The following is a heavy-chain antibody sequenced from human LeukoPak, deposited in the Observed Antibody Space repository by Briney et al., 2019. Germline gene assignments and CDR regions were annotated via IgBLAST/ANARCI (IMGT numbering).Heavy chain of an antibody. V-gene: IGHV4-39*07. CDR2: ISYSGTT. J-gene: IGHJ4*02. CDR1: GGSISSRPYY. D-gene: IGHD1-14*01. Sequence: PSETLSLTCTVSGGSISSRPYYWGWVRQPPGKGLEWIGTISYSGTTYYSPSLKSRVTISVDTSKNQFSPKLSSVTAADTAVYYCARDEPGGYFDYWGQGTLVTVSS. CDR3: ARDEPGGYFDY.